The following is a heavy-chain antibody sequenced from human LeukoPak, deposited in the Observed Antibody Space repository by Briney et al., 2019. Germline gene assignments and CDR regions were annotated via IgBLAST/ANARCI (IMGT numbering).Heavy chain of an antibody. CDR1: GFTFSSYG. CDR3: AKDGRDGYGAYYFDY. CDR2: ISYDGSNK. J-gene: IGHJ4*02. Sequence: QPGRPLRLSCAASGFTFSSYGMHWVRQAPGKGLEWVAVISYDGSNKYYADSVKGRFTISRDNSKNTLYLQMNSLRAEDTAVYYCAKDGRDGYGAYYFDYWGQGTLVTVSS. V-gene: IGHV3-30*18. D-gene: IGHD5-18*01.